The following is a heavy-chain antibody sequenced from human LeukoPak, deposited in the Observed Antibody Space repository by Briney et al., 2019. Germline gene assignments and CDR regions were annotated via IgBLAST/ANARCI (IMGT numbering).Heavy chain of an antibody. CDR1: GYIFSVYA. Sequence: ASVKVSCKASGYIFSVYAMIWVRQAPGQGLEWMGIINPSGGSTNYAQKFQGRVTVTRDTSTSTVYMELSSLRSEDTAVYYCARGPRITMVRGGQWYYYMDVWGKGTTVTISS. V-gene: IGHV1-46*01. J-gene: IGHJ6*03. CDR3: ARGPRITMVRGGQWYYYMDV. CDR2: INPSGGST. D-gene: IGHD3-10*01.